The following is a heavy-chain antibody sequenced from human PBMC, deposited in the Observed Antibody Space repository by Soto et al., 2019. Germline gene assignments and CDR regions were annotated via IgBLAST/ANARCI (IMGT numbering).Heavy chain of an antibody. CDR2: IKYGGST. J-gene: IGHJ5*02. CDR1: GGSFSGYY. D-gene: IGHD6-19*01. V-gene: IGHV4-34*01. Sequence: QVQLQQWGAGLLKPSETLSLTCAVYGGSFSGYYWSWIRQPPGKGLAWIGEIKYGGSTNYNPSLKSRVPISVDTSKHQFSLKLSSVTAADTAVYYGARKVGQWLGGYTWFDPWGQGTLVTVSS. CDR3: ARKVGQWLGGYTWFDP.